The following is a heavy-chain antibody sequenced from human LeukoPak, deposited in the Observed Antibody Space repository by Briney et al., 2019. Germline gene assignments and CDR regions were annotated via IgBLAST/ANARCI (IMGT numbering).Heavy chain of an antibody. CDR3: AKLGFVVGATTNAFDI. V-gene: IGHV1-2*02. D-gene: IGHD1-26*01. J-gene: IGHJ3*02. CDR2: INPNSGGT. CDR1: GYTFTGYY. Sequence: GASVKVSCKASGYTFTGYYMHWVRQAPGQGLEWMGWINPNSGGTNYAQKFQGRVTMTRDTSISTAYMELSRLRSDDTAVYYCAKLGFVVGATTNAFDIWGQGTMVTVSS.